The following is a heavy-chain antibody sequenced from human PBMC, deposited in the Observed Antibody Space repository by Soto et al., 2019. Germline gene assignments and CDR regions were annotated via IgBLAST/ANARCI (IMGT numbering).Heavy chain of an antibody. V-gene: IGHV1-3*01. D-gene: IGHD1-26*01. CDR3: ARDTGSGLRVEPGIFEY. CDR1: GYAFTSYT. CDR2: INADNGDS. J-gene: IGHJ4*02. Sequence: QVQLVQSGAEVKKPGASVTVSCNPSGYAFTSYTMHWVRQAPGQGREWMGWINADNGDSKYSQKFQGRVTITRDTSASIAYMELSSLRSEDTAVYYCARDTGSGLRVEPGIFEYWGQGTLVTVSS.